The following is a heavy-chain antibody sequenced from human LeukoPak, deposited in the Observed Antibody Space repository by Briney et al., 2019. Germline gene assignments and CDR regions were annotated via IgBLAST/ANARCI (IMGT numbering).Heavy chain of an antibody. J-gene: IGHJ4*02. CDR2: IYYSGST. CDR1: GGSISSSSYY. CDR3: ARVLQLWLRLDYFDY. V-gene: IGHV4-39*07. D-gene: IGHD5-18*01. Sequence: SEPLSLTCTVSGGSISSSSYYGGWVPRHPGEGVARIGSIYYSGSTYYNPSVQSRVTISVDTYKNQFSLKLSSVTAADTAVYYCARVLQLWLRLDYFDYWGQGTLVTVSS.